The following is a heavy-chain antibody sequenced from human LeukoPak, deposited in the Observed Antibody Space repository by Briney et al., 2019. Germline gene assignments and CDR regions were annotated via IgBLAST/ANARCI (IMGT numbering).Heavy chain of an antibody. D-gene: IGHD5-18*01. CDR2: ISTGSSTI. Sequence: GGSLRLSCAASGFTFSTYSTNWVRQAPGKGLEWVSFISTGSSTIYYADSVKGRFTISRDNAKNSLYLQMNSLRDEDTAVYYCARVAEIQLWLRSAFDYWGQGTLVTVSS. CDR1: GFTFSTYS. CDR3: ARVAEIQLWLRSAFDY. J-gene: IGHJ4*02. V-gene: IGHV3-48*02.